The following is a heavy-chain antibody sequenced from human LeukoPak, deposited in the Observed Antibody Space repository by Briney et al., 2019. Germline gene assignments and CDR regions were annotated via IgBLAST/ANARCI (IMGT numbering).Heavy chain of an antibody. D-gene: IGHD2-8*01. CDR1: GFTVSSNE. CDR3: AAQDIVLMVYAGRFDY. J-gene: IGHJ4*02. Sequence: GGSLRLSCAASGFTVSSNEMSWVRQAPGKGPEWVSSISGGSTYYADSRKGRFTISRDNSKNTLHLQMNSLRAEDTAVYYCAAQDIVLMVYAGRFDYWGQGTLVTVSS. V-gene: IGHV3-38-3*01. CDR2: ISGGST.